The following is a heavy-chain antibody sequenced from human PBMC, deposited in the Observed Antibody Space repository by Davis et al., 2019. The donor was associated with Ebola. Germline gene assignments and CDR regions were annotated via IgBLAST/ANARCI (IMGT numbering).Heavy chain of an antibody. Sequence: PGGSLRLSCVVSGFTFSGYGMHWVRQAPGKGLEWVTHISNDGSNKDYADSVKGRFTISRENSQNTLYLQINSLRSEDTAVYYFARSLGGDVYTFFDSWGQGTLVTVSS. CDR3: ARSLGGDVYTFFDS. CDR2: ISNDGSNK. J-gene: IGHJ4*02. D-gene: IGHD5-24*01. CDR1: GFTFSGYG. V-gene: IGHV3-30*04.